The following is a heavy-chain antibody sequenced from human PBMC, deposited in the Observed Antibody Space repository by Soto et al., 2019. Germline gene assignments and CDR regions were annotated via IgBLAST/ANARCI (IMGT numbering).Heavy chain of an antibody. J-gene: IGHJ6*02. D-gene: IGHD1-26*01. Sequence: QVQLVQSGAEVKKPGSSVKVSCKASGGTFSSYTISWVRQAPGQGLEWMGRVIPILGIANYAQKVQGRVTITADKPTSRPYKELNSLRSEDTALYYCARDARDSGSYQRDYYDGMDVGGQGTTGTVSS. CDR2: VIPILGIA. CDR1: GGTFSSYT. V-gene: IGHV1-69*08. CDR3: ARDARDSGSYQRDYYDGMDV.